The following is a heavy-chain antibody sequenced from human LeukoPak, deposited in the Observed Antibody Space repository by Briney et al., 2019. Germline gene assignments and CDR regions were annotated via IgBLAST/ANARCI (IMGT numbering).Heavy chain of an antibody. V-gene: IGHV1-18*01. Sequence: ASVKVSCKASEHTITTYGVSWVRQAPGQGLQWMGCTTSDKRNTKSARNFQGRIIMTTDTLTNTAYMELRSLRSDDTAVYYCAKDLSPTVTNLRGFDYWGQGTLVTVSS. CDR3: AKDLSPTVTNLRGFDY. D-gene: IGHD4-17*01. CDR1: EHTITTYG. J-gene: IGHJ4*02. CDR2: TTSDKRNT.